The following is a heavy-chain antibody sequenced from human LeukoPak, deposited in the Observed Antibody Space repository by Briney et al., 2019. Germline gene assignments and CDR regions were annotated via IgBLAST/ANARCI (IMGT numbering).Heavy chain of an antibody. CDR2: ISSSGGTI. V-gene: IGHV3-11*01. D-gene: IGHD3-16*01. Sequence: PGGSLRLSCVASGFTFSDYYMSWIRQAPGKGLEWVSYISSSGGTISYADSVKGRFTISRDNAKNSLYLQMNSLRAEDTAVYYCARGRGDYVWGSYLDYWGQGTLVTVSS. CDR3: ARGRGDYVWGSYLDY. J-gene: IGHJ4*02. CDR1: GFTFSDYY.